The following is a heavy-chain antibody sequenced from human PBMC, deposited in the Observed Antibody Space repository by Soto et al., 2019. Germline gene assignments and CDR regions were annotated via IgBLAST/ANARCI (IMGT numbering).Heavy chain of an antibody. CDR1: GFSLSTSGGG. D-gene: IGHD5-18*01. CDR2: VNWDDDK. Sequence: QITLKESGPTLVKPTQTLTLTCTFSGFSLSTSGGGVGWIRQPPGKALEWLALVNWDDDKRYSPSLKSRLTDTKHTSKNQMVLTLTNQDPVDTATYYSAHGEVRGYSYVAWGQVTLVTVSS. CDR3: AHGEVRGYSYVA. V-gene: IGHV2-5*02. J-gene: IGHJ5*02.